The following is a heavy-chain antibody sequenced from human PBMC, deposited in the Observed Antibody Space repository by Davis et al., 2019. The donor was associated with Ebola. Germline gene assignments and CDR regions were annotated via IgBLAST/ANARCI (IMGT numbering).Heavy chain of an antibody. V-gene: IGHV4-30-2*01. D-gene: IGHD3-3*01. CDR2: IYHSGST. CDR1: GGSISSGGYS. CDR3: ASLRERFNIYYYYYGMDV. J-gene: IGHJ6*02. Sequence: SQTLSLTCAVSGGSISSGGYSWSWIRQPPGKGLEWIGYIYHSGSTNYNPSLKSRVTISVDTSKNQFSLKLSSVTAADTAVYYCASLRERFNIYYYYYGMDVWGQGTTVTVSS.